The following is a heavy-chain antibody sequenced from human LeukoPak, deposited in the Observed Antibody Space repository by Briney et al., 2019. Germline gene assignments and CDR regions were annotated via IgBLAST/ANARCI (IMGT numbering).Heavy chain of an antibody. D-gene: IGHD6-13*01. CDR3: ARDPGYSSSWSPGAFDI. CDR1: GFTFSSYS. CDR2: ISSSSYI. V-gene: IGHV3-21*01. J-gene: IGHJ3*02. Sequence: PGGSLRLSCAASGFTFSSYSMNWVRQAPGKGLEWVSSISSSSYIYYADSVKGRFTISRDNAKNSLYLQMNSLRAEDTAVYYCARDPGYSSSWSPGAFDIWGQGTMVTVSS.